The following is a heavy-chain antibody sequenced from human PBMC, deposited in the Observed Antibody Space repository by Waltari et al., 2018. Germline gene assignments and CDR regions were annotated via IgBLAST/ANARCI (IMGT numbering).Heavy chain of an antibody. CDR1: GYSFTSYW. Sequence: EVQLVQSGAEVKKPGESLKISCKGSGYSFTSYWIGWVRQMPGKGLEWMGIISPGDSYTRCRPSFQCQVTISADKSISTAYLQWSSLKASDTAMYYCVRRTWGDILVGGGMDVWGQGTTVTVSS. D-gene: IGHD2-15*01. CDR3: VRRTWGDILVGGGMDV. V-gene: IGHV5-51*01. CDR2: ISPGDSYT. J-gene: IGHJ6*02.